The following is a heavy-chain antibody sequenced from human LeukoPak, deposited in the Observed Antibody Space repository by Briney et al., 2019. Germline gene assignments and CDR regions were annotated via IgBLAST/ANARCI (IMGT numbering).Heavy chain of an antibody. CDR2: INPSGGST. D-gene: IGHD3-22*01. Sequence: ASVKVSCKASGYTFTSYYMHWVRQAPGQGLEWMGIINPSGGSTSYAQKFQGRVTMTRDTSTSTVYMELSSLRSEDTAVYYCARDRVLTGTYYYDSSGPYDAFDIWGQGTMVTVSS. V-gene: IGHV1-46*01. J-gene: IGHJ3*02. CDR1: GYTFTSYY. CDR3: ARDRVLTGTYYYDSSGPYDAFDI.